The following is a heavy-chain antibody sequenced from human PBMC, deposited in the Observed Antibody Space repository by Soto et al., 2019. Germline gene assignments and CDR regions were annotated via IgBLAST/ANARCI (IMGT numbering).Heavy chain of an antibody. CDR1: GFTFSSYA. CDR3: AKKYCGVTSCPPHC. V-gene: IGHV3-23*01. D-gene: IGHD2-21*01. J-gene: IGHJ6*04. Sequence: EVQLLESGGGLVQPGGSLRLSCVASGFTFSSYAMSWVRQAPGKGLQWVSAVSPSGDITYYADSVKGRSTISRDNSKNTLYLKVNGRKDKDTPVYYCAKKYCGVTSCPPHCGGKGTTVPASS. CDR2: VSPSGDIT.